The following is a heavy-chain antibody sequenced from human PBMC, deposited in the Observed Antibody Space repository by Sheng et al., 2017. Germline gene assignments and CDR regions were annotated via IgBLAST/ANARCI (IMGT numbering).Heavy chain of an antibody. CDR1: VAPSAVVVTT. D-gene: IGHD6-19*01. Sequence: QVQLQESGPGLVEAFTDPGPSPALSLVAPSAVVVTTGPGSGQPAAKGLEWIGRINTVGSTNYNPSLKSRVTISLDTSRNQFSLKLSSVTAADTAVYYCARSDGVAVAGPTWDSWGQG. CDR3: ARSDGVAVAGPTWDS. J-gene: IGHJ4*02. V-gene: IGHV4-61*02. CDR2: INTVGST.